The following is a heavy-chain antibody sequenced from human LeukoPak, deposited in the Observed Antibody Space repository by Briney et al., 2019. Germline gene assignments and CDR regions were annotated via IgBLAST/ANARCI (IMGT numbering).Heavy chain of an antibody. D-gene: IGHD6-13*01. V-gene: IGHV1-18*01. J-gene: IGHJ5*02. Sequence: ASAKVSCKASGYTFSNYGINWLRQAPGQGLEWMGWISDYNSNRNYVQKFQGRFTLTADTSSSTAYMELRSLTSDDTATYYCARSGRSWYDWSDPWGQGTQVTVSA. CDR1: GYTFSNYG. CDR2: ISDYNSNR. CDR3: ARSGRSWYDWSDP.